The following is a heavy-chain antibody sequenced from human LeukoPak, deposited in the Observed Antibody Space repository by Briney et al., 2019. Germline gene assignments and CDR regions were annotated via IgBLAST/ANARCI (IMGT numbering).Heavy chain of an antibody. CDR2: IYYSGST. CDR1: GGSISSSSYY. V-gene: IGHV4-39*01. Sequence: SETLSLTCTVSGGSISSSSYYWGWIRQPPGKGLEWIGSIYYSGSTYYNPSLKSRVTISVDTSKNQFSLKLSSVTAADTAVYYCARQPHYYGSGSYYIYSYFYGMDVSGQGTTVTVSS. CDR3: ARQPHYYGSGSYYIYSYFYGMDV. J-gene: IGHJ6*02. D-gene: IGHD3-10*01.